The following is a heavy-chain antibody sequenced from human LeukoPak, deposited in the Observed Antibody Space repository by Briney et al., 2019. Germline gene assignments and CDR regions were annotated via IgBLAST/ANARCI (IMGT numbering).Heavy chain of an antibody. D-gene: IGHD5-12*01. J-gene: IGHJ6*04. CDR1: GFTFSSYA. V-gene: IGHV3-30*04. CDR2: ISYDGSNK. CDR3: ARVSRGYDYNYYYGMDV. Sequence: GRSLRLSCAASGFTFSSYAMHWVRQAPGKGLEWVAVISYDGSNKYYADSVKGRFTISRDNSKNTLYLQMNSLRAEDRAVYYCARVSRGYDYNYYYGMDVWGKGTTVTVSS.